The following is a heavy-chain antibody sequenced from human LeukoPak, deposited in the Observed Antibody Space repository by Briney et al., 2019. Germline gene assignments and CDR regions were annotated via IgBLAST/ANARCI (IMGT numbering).Heavy chain of an antibody. CDR2: ISAYNGNT. CDR3: ARGRAARPGNYFDY. Sequence: ASVKVSCKASGYTFTSYGISWVRQAPGQGLEXXXXISAYNGNTNYAQKLQGRVTMTTDTSTSTAYMELRSLRSDDTAVYYCARGRAARPGNYFDYWGQGTLVTVSS. D-gene: IGHD6-6*01. V-gene: IGHV1-18*01. J-gene: IGHJ4*02. CDR1: GYTFTSYG.